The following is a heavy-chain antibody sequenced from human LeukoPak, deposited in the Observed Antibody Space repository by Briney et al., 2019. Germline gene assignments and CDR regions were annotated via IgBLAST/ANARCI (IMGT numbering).Heavy chain of an antibody. V-gene: IGHV3-48*01. D-gene: IGHD6-6*01. Sequence: PGGSLRLSCVASGFTFSTFSTYSMNWVRQAPGKGLEWVSYSSSSSGTIYYADSVKGRFTISRDNAKKSLYLQMNSLRGEDTAVYYCARDRSSASGSSFFYYYGMDVWGQGTTVTVSS. J-gene: IGHJ6*02. CDR3: ARDRSSASGSSFFYYYGMDV. CDR2: SSSSSGTI. CDR1: GFTFSTFSTYS.